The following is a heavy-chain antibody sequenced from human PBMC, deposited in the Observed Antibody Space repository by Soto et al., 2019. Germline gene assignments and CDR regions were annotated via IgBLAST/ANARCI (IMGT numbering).Heavy chain of an antibody. CDR1: GGSISSGDYY. CDR3: ARVAGDYDFDY. V-gene: IGHV4-30-4*01. J-gene: IGHJ4*02. Sequence: TSETLSLTCTVSGGSISSGDYYWSWIRQPPGKGLEWIGYIYYSGGTYYNPSLKSRVTISVDTSKNQFSLKLSSVTAADTAVYYCARVAGDYDFDYWGQGTLVTVSS. CDR2: IYYSGGT. D-gene: IGHD4-17*01.